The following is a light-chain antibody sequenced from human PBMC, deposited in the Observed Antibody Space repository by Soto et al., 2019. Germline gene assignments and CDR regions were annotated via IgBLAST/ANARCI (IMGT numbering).Light chain of an antibody. J-gene: IGLJ2*01. V-gene: IGLV2-14*01. CDR2: DVS. CDR3: SSYTSSSTLV. Sequence: QPASVSGSPGRSITISCTGTSSDVGGYNYVSWYQQHPGKAPKLMIYDVSNRPSGVSNRFSGSKSGNTASLTISGLQAEDEADYYCSSYTSSSTLVFGGGTKLTVL. CDR1: SSDVGGYNY.